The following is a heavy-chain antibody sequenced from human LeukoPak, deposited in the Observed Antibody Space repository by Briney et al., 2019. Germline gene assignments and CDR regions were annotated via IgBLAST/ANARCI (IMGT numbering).Heavy chain of an antibody. J-gene: IGHJ4*02. D-gene: IGHD6-19*01. CDR2: IYHSGST. CDR3: ARINSSGWYDFDY. V-gene: IGHV4-38-2*01. Sequence: SETLSLTCAVSGYSISSGYYWGWIRQPPGEGLEWIGSIYHSGSTYYNPSLKSRVTISVDTSKNQFSLKLSSVTAADTAVYYCARINSSGWYDFDYWGQGTLVTVSS. CDR1: GYSISSGYY.